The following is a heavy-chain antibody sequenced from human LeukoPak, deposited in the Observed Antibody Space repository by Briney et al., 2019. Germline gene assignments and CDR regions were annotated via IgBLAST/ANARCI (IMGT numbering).Heavy chain of an antibody. CDR2: ITPNSGGT. CDR1: GYTFNDYY. D-gene: IGHD3-3*01. V-gene: IGHV1-2*02. CDR3: ARARVLRFLEWLPNS. J-gene: IGHJ4*02. Sequence: ASVKVSCKASGYTFNDYYIHCVRQAPGQGLEWMAWITPNSGGTHYAQKFQDRITVTRDTSISTAYMELSRLRSDDTAVYYCARARVLRFLEWLPNSWGQGTLVTVSS.